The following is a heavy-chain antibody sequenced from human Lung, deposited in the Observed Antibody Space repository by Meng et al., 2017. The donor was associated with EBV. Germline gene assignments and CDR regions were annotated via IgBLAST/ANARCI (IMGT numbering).Heavy chain of an antibody. J-gene: IGHJ4*02. V-gene: IGHV4-34*09. CDR1: GGSFITYY. CDR2: INHGGST. D-gene: IGHD5-18*01. Sequence: HVQPTASVPGLVKPSQTLSLTFTVYGGSFITYYGSWLRQSPGKGLAWIGEINHGGSTNYNPSLKSRVTISVDKSKNQFSLKLSSVTAADTAVYYCARGVSDTAMVPYYFDYWGQGTLVTVSS. CDR3: ARGVSDTAMVPYYFDY.